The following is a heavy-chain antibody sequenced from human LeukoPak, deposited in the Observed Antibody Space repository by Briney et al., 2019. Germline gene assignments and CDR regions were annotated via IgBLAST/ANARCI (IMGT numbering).Heavy chain of an antibody. D-gene: IGHD5-18*01. Sequence: SQTLSLTCTVSGGSISSGDYYWSWIRQPPGKGLEWIGYIYYSGSTYYNPSLKSRVTISVDTSKNQFSLKLSSVTAADTAVYYCASYRGYSYGFGWFDPWGQGTLVTVSS. CDR3: ASYRGYSYGFGWFDP. CDR2: IYYSGST. V-gene: IGHV4-30-4*01. CDR1: GGSISSGDYY. J-gene: IGHJ5*02.